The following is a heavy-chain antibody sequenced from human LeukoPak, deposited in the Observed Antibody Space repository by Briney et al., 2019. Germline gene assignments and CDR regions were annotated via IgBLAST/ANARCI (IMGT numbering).Heavy chain of an antibody. D-gene: IGHD4-17*01. V-gene: IGHV4-38-2*01. J-gene: IGHJ4*02. Sequence: SETLSLTCAVSGYSISSGYYWGWIRQPPGKGLEWIGSIYHSGSTYYNPSLKSRVTISVDTSKNQFSLKLSSVTAADTAVYYCARGGYYGDPPLDYWAREPWSPSPQ. CDR3: ARGGYYGDPPLDY. CDR2: IYHSGST. CDR1: GYSISSGYY.